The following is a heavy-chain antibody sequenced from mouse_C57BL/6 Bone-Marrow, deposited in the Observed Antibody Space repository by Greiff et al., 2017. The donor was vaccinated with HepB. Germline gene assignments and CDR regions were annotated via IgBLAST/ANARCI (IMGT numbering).Heavy chain of an antibody. CDR2: ISSGGDYI. V-gene: IGHV5-9-1*02. D-gene: IGHD2-10*02. Sequence: EVMLVESGEGLVKPGGSLKLSCAASGFTFSSYAMSWVRQTPEKRLEWVAYISSGGDYIYYADTVKGRFTISRDNARNTLYLQMSSLKSEDTAMYYCTRGGYGNYYYFDYWGQGTTLTVSS. J-gene: IGHJ2*01. CDR3: TRGGYGNYYYFDY. CDR1: GFTFSSYA.